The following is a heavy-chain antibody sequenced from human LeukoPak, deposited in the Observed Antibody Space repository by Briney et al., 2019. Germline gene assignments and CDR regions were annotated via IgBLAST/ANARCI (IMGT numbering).Heavy chain of an antibody. D-gene: IGHD2/OR15-2a*01. V-gene: IGHV4-39*07. CDR1: GFTVSSNY. CDR2: VYYSGST. Sequence: TGGSLRLSCAASGFTVSSNYMSWVRQAPGKGLEWIGTVYYSGSTYYNPSLESRVTISVDTSKNQFSLKLTSVTAADTAVYYCARDSGPLYGAFDYWGQGTLVTVSS. J-gene: IGHJ4*02. CDR3: ARDSGPLYGAFDY.